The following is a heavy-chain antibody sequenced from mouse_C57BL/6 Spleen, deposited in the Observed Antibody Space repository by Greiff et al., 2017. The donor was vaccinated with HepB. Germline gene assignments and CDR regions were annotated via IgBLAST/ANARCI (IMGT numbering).Heavy chain of an antibody. Sequence: QVQLQQSGPGLVRPSQRLSITCTVSGFSLTSYGVHWVRQSPGKGLEWLGVIWRGGSTDYNAAFMSRLSITKDNSKSQVFFKMNSLQADDTAIYYCASYYYGSRGYAMDYWGQGTSVTVSS. V-gene: IGHV2-5*01. CDR2: IWRGGST. D-gene: IGHD1-1*01. CDR1: GFSLTSYG. CDR3: ASYYYGSRGYAMDY. J-gene: IGHJ4*01.